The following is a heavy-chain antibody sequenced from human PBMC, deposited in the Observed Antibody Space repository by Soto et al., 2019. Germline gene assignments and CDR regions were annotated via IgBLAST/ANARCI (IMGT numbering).Heavy chain of an antibody. Sequence: GGSLRLSCAASGFTFSSYVMHWVRQAPGKGLEWVAVISYDGSNKYYADSVKGRFTISRDNSKNTLYLQMNSLRAEDTAVYYCAKDILTGPGPSDYWGQGTLVTVSS. CDR3: AKDILTGPGPSDY. J-gene: IGHJ4*02. V-gene: IGHV3-30*18. D-gene: IGHD3-9*01. CDR1: GFTFSSYV. CDR2: ISYDGSNK.